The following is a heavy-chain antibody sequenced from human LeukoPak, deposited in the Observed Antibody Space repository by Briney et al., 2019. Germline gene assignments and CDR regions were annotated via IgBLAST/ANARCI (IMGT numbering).Heavy chain of an antibody. V-gene: IGHV4-31*03. CDR2: IYYSGST. CDR1: GGSISSGGYY. Sequence: DPSETLSLTCTVSGGSISSGGYYWSWIRQHPGKGLEWIGYIYYSGSTHYNPSLKSRVTISVDTSKNQFSLKLSSVTAADTAVYYCARASVTPMGILDYWGQGTLVTVSS. CDR3: ARASVTPMGILDY. D-gene: IGHD5-18*01. J-gene: IGHJ4*02.